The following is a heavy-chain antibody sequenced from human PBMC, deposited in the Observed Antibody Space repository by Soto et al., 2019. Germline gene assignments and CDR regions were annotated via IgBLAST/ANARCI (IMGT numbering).Heavy chain of an antibody. D-gene: IGHD4-17*01. Sequence: GGSLRLSCAASGFTFSSYSMNWVRQAPGKGLEWVSSISSSSSYIYYADSVKGRFTISRDNAKNSLYLQMNSLRAEDTAVYYCAGALYGDYRGGAFDIWGQGTMVTVSS. CDR1: GFTFSSYS. CDR2: ISSSSSYI. CDR3: AGALYGDYRGGAFDI. J-gene: IGHJ3*02. V-gene: IGHV3-21*01.